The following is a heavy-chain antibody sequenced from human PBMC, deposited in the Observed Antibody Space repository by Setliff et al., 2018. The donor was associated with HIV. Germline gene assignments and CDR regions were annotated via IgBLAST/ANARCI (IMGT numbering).Heavy chain of an antibody. D-gene: IGHD7-27*01. V-gene: IGHV3-21*01. CDR1: GLTFSGYP. CDR3: ARTNWGSGFPWYFDL. Sequence: PGGSLRLSCAASGLTFSGYPMSWVRQAPGKGLEWVSAISAGTGHTYYADSVKGRFTISRDNAKNSLSLQMNSLRAEDTAVYYCARTNWGSGFPWYFDLWGRGTLVTVSS. J-gene: IGHJ2*01. CDR2: ISAGTGHT.